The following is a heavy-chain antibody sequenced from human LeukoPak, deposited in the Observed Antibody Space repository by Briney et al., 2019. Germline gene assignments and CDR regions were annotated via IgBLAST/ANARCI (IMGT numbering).Heavy chain of an antibody. CDR3: ARHVEIAVAGPIDY. J-gene: IGHJ4*02. Sequence: SETLSLTRTVSRGSISSSRDYWGWISQPPGKGQEWLGSIYYSGSTYYNPSLKSGVTISVDTSKNQFSLKLSSVTAADTAVYYCARHVEIAVAGPIDYWGQGTLVTVSS. D-gene: IGHD6-19*01. V-gene: IGHV4-39*01. CDR1: RGSISSSRDY. CDR2: IYYSGST.